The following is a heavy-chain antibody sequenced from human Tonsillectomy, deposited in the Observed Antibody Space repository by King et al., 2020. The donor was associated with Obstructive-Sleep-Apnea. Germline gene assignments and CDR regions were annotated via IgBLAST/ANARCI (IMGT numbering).Heavy chain of an antibody. D-gene: IGHD2-15*01. CDR2: IYYSGST. CDR1: GGSISSGGYY. CDR3: ARAGYCSGGSCYPGDY. Sequence: QLQESGPGLVKPSQTLSLTCTVSGGSISSGGYYLSWIRQHPGKGLEWIGYIYYSGSTYYNPSLKSRVTISVDTSKNQFSMKLSSLTAADTAVYYCARAGYCSGGSCYPGDYWGQGTLVTVCS. V-gene: IGHV4-31*03. J-gene: IGHJ4*02.